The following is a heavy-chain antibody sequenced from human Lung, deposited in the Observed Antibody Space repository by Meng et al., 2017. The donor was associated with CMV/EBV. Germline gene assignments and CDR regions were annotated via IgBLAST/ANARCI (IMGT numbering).Heavy chain of an antibody. CDR1: GFTFSRNA. J-gene: IGHJ6*04. CDR3: AKDRIAVVPKGGLIRPRVDYYYGMDV. CDR2: IRYDGSNK. V-gene: IGHV3-30*02. D-gene: IGHD6-19*01. Sequence: GESLKISCVASGFTFSRNAMHWVRQAPGKGLEWVAFIRYDGSNKYYADSVKGRFTISRDNSKNTVYVQMNSLRAEDTAVYYCAKDRIAVVPKGGLIRPRVDYYYGMDVWGKGTXVTVSS.